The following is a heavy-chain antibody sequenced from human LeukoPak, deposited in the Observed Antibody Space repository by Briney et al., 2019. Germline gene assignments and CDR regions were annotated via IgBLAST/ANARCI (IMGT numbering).Heavy chain of an antibody. CDR3: ARGPGGYDILTGYFGGFYYFDY. CDR1: GYTFTGYY. Sequence: ASVKVSCKASGYTFTGYYMHWGRQAPGQGLEWMGWINPNSGGTNYAQKFQGRVTMTRDTSISTAYMELSRLRSDDTAVYYCARGPGGYDILTGYFGGFYYFDYWGQGTLVTVSS. V-gene: IGHV1-2*02. CDR2: INPNSGGT. D-gene: IGHD3-9*01. J-gene: IGHJ4*02.